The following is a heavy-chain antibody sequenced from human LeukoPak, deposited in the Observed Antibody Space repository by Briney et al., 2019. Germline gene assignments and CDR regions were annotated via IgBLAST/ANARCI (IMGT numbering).Heavy chain of an antibody. Sequence: SETLSLTCAVYGGSFSGYYWSWIRQPPGKGLEWIGETNHSGSTNYNPSLKSRVTISVDTSKNQFSLKLSSVTAADTAVYYCARTGVRYFDWLAPYNWFDPWGHGTLVTVSS. CDR1: GGSFSGYY. CDR3: ARTGVRYFDWLAPYNWFDP. CDR2: TNHSGST. V-gene: IGHV4-34*01. D-gene: IGHD3-9*01. J-gene: IGHJ5*02.